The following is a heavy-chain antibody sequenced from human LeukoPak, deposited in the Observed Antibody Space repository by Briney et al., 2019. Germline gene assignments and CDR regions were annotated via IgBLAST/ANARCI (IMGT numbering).Heavy chain of an antibody. Sequence: GGSLRLSCAASGFTFSSYAMSWVRQAPGKGLEWVSVISDSGGRTYYADSVKGRFTVSRDNSKNTLHLQMNSLRDEDTAVYYCAKGNLQSRHSTGFDHWGQGTLVPVSS. CDR1: GFTFSSYA. J-gene: IGHJ4*02. CDR3: AKGNLQSRHSTGFDH. D-gene: IGHD6-25*01. V-gene: IGHV3-23*01. CDR2: ISDSGGRT.